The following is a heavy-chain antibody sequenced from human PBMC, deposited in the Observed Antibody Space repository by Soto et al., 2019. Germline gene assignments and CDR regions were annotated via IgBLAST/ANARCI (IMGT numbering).Heavy chain of an antibody. V-gene: IGHV1-69*12. CDR1: GGTFGNSA. J-gene: IGHJ5*02. Sequence: QVQLVQSGAEVKKPGSSVNVSCKTSGGTFGNSAVTWVRQAPGQGLEWLGGIVPMFGTANYAQKFQGRVTITAYESMITAYMELSSLNTDDTAVYYCARDGDPQSAFWSGPLGGGRFDPWGQGTLVTVSS. CDR2: IVPMFGTA. D-gene: IGHD3-3*01. CDR3: ARDGDPQSAFWSGPLGGGRFDP.